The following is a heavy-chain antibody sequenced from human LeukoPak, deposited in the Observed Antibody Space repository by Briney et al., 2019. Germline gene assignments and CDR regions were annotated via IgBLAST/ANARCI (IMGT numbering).Heavy chain of an antibody. Sequence: ASVKVSCKASGYTFTSYGISWVRQAPGQGLEWMGWISAYNGNTNYAQKLQGRVTMTTDTSTSTAYMELSSLRSEDTAVYYCARAVGYSGYDSSIPYYYYYYMDVWGKGTTVTISS. D-gene: IGHD5-12*01. J-gene: IGHJ6*03. V-gene: IGHV1-18*01. CDR1: GYTFTSYG. CDR2: ISAYNGNT. CDR3: ARAVGYSGYDSSIPYYYYYYMDV.